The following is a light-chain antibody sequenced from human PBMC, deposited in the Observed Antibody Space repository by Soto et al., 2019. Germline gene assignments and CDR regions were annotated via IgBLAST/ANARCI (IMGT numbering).Light chain of an antibody. CDR2: GAS. CDR3: QQYKHWPWT. Sequence: EIVMTQSPASLSVSPGERATLSCTASQSIGRYLAWYQQKPGQAPRLLIHGASTRAIGVPDRFSGSWSRTEFTLTISSLESDDSAIYYCQQYKHWPWTFGQGTKVEIK. J-gene: IGKJ1*01. V-gene: IGKV3-15*01. CDR1: QSIGRY.